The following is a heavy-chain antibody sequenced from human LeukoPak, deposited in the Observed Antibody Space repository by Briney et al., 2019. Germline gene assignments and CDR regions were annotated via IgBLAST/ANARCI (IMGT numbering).Heavy chain of an antibody. CDR2: ITGRGSTI. Sequence: GGSLRLSCAASGFTFSSYAMHWVRQAPGKGLEWVSYITGRGSTIYYADSVKGRFTISRDNDKNSLYLQMNSLRAEDTAVYYCARDHCTDTSCYENYWGQGTLVTVSS. J-gene: IGHJ4*02. D-gene: IGHD2-2*01. V-gene: IGHV3-48*01. CDR3: ARDHCTDTSCYENY. CDR1: GFTFSSYA.